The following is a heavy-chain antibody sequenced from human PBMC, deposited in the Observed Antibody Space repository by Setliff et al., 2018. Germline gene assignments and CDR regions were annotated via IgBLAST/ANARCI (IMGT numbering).Heavy chain of an antibody. Sequence: VASVKVSCKASGYTFTNYGITWVRQAPGQGLEWMGWINNYNFNTNYAQKLQGRVTMTTDTSTSTAYLELRSLTSDDTAVYYCERLVRYCTQRACQRTQDADLWGQGTRVTVSS. CDR2: INNYNFNT. V-gene: IGHV1-18*01. CDR1: GYTFTNYG. CDR3: ERLVRYCTQRACQRTQDADL. D-gene: IGHD2-8*01. J-gene: IGHJ5*02.